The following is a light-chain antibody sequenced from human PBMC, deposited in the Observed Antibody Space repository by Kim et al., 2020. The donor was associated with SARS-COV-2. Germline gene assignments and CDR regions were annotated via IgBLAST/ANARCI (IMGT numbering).Light chain of an antibody. Sequence: ELTQPPSASGTPGQRITISCSGSSSNIGSNAVNWYQQVPGTAPKLLIYDNNQRPSGVLDRFSGSKSGTSASLAISGLQSEDEAVYYCAAWDDSLNGVVFGGGTKVTVL. V-gene: IGLV1-44*01. CDR3: AAWDDSLNGVV. CDR2: DNN. CDR1: SSNIGSNA. J-gene: IGLJ3*02.